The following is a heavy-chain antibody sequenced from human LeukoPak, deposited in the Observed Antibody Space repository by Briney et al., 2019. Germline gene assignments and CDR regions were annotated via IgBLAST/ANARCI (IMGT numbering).Heavy chain of an antibody. CDR2: ISGGGDNT. Sequence: GRSLRLSCAASGFTFNNYAMHWVRQAPGKGLEWVSTISGGGDNTYFADSVKGRFTISRDNSKNTLFLQMVSLRAEDTAVYYCAKFEGALLGNYYMDVWGKGTTVTVSS. V-gene: IGHV3-23*01. CDR1: GFTFNNYA. J-gene: IGHJ6*03. CDR3: AKFEGALLGNYYMDV.